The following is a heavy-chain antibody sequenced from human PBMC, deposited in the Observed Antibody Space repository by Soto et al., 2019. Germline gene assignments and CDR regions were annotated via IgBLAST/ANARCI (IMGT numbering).Heavy chain of an antibody. CDR2: IIPIFGTA. V-gene: IGHV1-69*06. Sequence: GXSVKVSCKASGGTFSSYAISWVRQAPGQGLEWMGGIIPIFGTANYAQKFQGRVTINADKYTSTAYMELSSLRSEDTAVYYCASIRFLETYYFDYWGQGDLVTVSS. J-gene: IGHJ4*02. D-gene: IGHD3-3*01. CDR1: GGTFSSYA. CDR3: ASIRFLETYYFDY.